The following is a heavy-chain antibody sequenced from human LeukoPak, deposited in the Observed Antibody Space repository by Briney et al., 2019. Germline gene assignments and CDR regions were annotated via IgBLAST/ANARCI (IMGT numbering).Heavy chain of an antibody. V-gene: IGHV3-23*01. CDR3: AKWGNYDVLTGYYVSDY. CDR1: GFTFSNYA. Sequence: GGSLRLSCAASGFTFSNYAMSWVRQAPGKGREWVSAITGSGGNTYYADSVKGRFTISRDNSKNTVFLQMNSLRAEDTAVYYCAKWGNYDVLTGYYVSDYWGQGTLVTVSS. J-gene: IGHJ4*02. D-gene: IGHD3-9*01. CDR2: ITGSGGNT.